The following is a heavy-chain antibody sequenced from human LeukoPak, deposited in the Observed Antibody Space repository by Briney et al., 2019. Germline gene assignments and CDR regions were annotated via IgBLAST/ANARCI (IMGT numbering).Heavy chain of an antibody. CDR1: GGSFSGYY. D-gene: IGHD6-6*01. V-gene: IGHV4-34*01. J-gene: IGHJ5*02. CDR3: ARGGIAARRGARFDP. Sequence: PSETLSLTCAVYGGSFSGYYWSWIRQPPGKGLEWIGEINHSGSTNYNPSLKSRVTISVDTSKNQFSLKLSSVTAADTAVYYCARGGIAARRGARFDPWGQGTLVTVSS. CDR2: INHSGST.